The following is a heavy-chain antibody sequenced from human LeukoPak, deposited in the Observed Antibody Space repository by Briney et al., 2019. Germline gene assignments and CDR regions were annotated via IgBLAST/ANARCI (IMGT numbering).Heavy chain of an antibody. V-gene: IGHV4-30-4*08. CDR3: ARGDVETNLDY. D-gene: IGHD5-24*01. CDR2: IYYSGDT. Sequence: SETLSLTCTVSGGSISSDDYYWSWIRQPPGKGLEWIGYIYYSGDTYCDPSLKSRVIMSVDTSKNQFSLMLNSVTAADTAVYYCARGDVETNLDYWGQGTLVTVSS. CDR1: GGSISSDDYY. J-gene: IGHJ4*02.